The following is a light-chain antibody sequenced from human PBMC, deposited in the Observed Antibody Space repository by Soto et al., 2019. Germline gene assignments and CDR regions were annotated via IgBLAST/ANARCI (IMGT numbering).Light chain of an antibody. CDR3: QQYGSSPPIT. V-gene: IGKV3-20*01. CDR1: QSVSSRY. J-gene: IGKJ5*01. Sequence: EIVLTQSPGTLSLSPGEGATLSCRASQSVSSRYLAWYQQKPGQAPRLLIHGASSRATGIPDRFSGSGSGTDFTLTISRLEPEDFAVYYCQQYGSSPPITFGQGTRLEIK. CDR2: GAS.